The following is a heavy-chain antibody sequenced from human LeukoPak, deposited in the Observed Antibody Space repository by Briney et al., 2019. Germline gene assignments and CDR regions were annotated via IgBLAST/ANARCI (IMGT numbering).Heavy chain of an antibody. CDR1: GLTFSTSG. V-gene: IGHV3-15*01. CDR3: TTGYNWNYAYASDI. D-gene: IGHD1-7*01. CDR2: IKSKTDGGTT. Sequence: GGSLRLSCTASGLTFSTSGFNWVRQAPGKGLEWVGRIKSKTDGGTTDYAAPVKGRFTISRDDSKNTLYLQMNSLKTEDTAVYYCTTGYNWNYAYASDIWGQGTMVTVSS. J-gene: IGHJ3*02.